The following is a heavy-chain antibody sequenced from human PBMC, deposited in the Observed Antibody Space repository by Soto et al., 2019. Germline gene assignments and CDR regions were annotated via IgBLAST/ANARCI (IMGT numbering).Heavy chain of an antibody. CDR2: TXYSGSX. CDR3: ARHRAAGAPSFDY. D-gene: IGHD6-13*01. V-gene: IGHV4-59*08. Sequence: PXXTLSLTCTVSRGSITNNYWSWIRQPPGXGLEWIGYTXYSGSXNSNPSLKGRVXISVDTSXXXFSLKLSYVTAADTAVYYRARHRAAGAPSFDYWGKGTLVTVYS. J-gene: IGHJ4*02. CDR1: RGSITNNY.